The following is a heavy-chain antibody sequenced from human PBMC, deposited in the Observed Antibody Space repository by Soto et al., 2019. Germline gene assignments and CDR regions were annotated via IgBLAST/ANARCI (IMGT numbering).Heavy chain of an antibody. CDR3: ARHVVTTASFDY. J-gene: IGHJ4*02. D-gene: IGHD2-21*02. V-gene: IGHV5-10-1*01. Sequence: GESLKISCNGSRYSFTSYWISWVLQMPGKGLEWMGRIDPSDSYTNYSPSFQGHVTISADKSISTAYLQWSSLKASDTAMYYCARHVVTTASFDYWGQGTLVTVSS. CDR2: IDPSDSYT. CDR1: RYSFTSYW.